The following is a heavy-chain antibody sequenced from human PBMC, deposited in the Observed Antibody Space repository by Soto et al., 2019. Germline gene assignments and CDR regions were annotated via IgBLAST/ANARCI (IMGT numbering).Heavy chain of an antibody. J-gene: IGHJ4*02. Sequence: EVQLWESGGGLVQPGGSLRLSCAASGISFNNYAMSWVRQGPGKGLEWVSAISGSGGSTFYADSVQGRFTISRDTSKNLLYLQMNSLRAEDTAVYYCAKGQNSGTYRFYFDCWGRGTEVTVSS. CDR3: AKGQNSGTYRFYFDC. CDR1: GISFNNYA. V-gene: IGHV3-23*01. D-gene: IGHD1-26*01. CDR2: ISGSGGST.